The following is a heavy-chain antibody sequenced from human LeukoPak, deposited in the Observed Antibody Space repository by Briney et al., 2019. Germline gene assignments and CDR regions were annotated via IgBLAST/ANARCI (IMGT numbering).Heavy chain of an antibody. Sequence: GGSLRLSCAASGFTFSSYSMNWVRQAPGKGLEWVSSISSSSSYIYYADSVKGRFTISRDNAKNSLYLQMNSLRAEDTAVYYCARPPYFDYYYYMDVWGKGTTVTVSS. CDR3: ARPPYFDYYYYMDV. V-gene: IGHV3-21*01. J-gene: IGHJ6*03. D-gene: IGHD3-9*01. CDR2: ISSSSSYI. CDR1: GFTFSSYS.